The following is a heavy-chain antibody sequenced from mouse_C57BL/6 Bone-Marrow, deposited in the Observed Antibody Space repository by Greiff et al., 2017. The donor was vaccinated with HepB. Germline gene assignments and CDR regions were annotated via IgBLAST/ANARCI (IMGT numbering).Heavy chain of an antibody. D-gene: IGHD1-1*01. CDR3: TRRLPRGTPGA. V-gene: IGHV1-5*01. Sequence: EVQLQQSGTVLARPGASVKMSCKTSGYTFTSYWMHWVKQRPGQGLEWIGAIYPGNSDTSYNQKFKGKAKLTAVTSASTAYMELSSLTNDDSAVYYCTRRLPRGTPGAWGQGTTLTVSS. J-gene: IGHJ2*01. CDR2: IYPGNSDT. CDR1: GYTFTSYW.